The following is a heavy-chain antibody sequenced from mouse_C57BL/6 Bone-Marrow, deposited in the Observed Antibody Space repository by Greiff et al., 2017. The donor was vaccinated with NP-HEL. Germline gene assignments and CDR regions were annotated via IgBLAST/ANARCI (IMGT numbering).Heavy chain of an antibody. J-gene: IGHJ3*01. D-gene: IGHD2-2*01. Sequence: QVHVKQSGAELARPGASVKLSCKASGYTFTSYGISWVKQRTGQGLEWIGEIYPRSGNTYYNEKFKGKATLTADKSSSTAYMELRSLTSEDSAVYFCARWGVTTGYWGQGTLVTVSA. CDR2: IYPRSGNT. V-gene: IGHV1-81*01. CDR3: ARWGVTTGY. CDR1: GYTFTSYG.